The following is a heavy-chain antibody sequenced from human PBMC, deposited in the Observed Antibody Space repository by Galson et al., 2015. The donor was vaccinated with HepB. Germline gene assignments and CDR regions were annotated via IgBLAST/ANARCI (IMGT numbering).Heavy chain of an antibody. CDR2: IYYGGRT. V-gene: IGHV4-59*01. CDR1: GGSISTYY. CDR3: ARVYLTSPTPDAFGI. J-gene: IGHJ3*02. D-gene: IGHD3-9*01. Sequence: ETLSLTCTVSGGSISTYYWTWIRQPPGKGLEWLGYIYYGGRTNYNPPLKSRVTMSIDTSKNQFSLKVNSVTAADTAVYFCARVYLTSPTPDAFGIWGQGTMVTVSS.